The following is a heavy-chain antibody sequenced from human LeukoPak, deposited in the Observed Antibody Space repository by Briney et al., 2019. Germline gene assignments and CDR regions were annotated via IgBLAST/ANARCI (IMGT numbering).Heavy chain of an antibody. CDR1: GYSFTSYW. J-gene: IGHJ4*02. Sequence: GESLKISCKGSGYSFTSYWIGWVRQMPGKGLEWMGIIYPSDSDTRYSPSFQGQVTISADKSISTAYLQWSSLKASDTAMYYCAREGAVAGTGDFFDYWGQGTLVTVSS. D-gene: IGHD6-19*01. CDR2: IYPSDSDT. CDR3: AREGAVAGTGDFFDY. V-gene: IGHV5-51*01.